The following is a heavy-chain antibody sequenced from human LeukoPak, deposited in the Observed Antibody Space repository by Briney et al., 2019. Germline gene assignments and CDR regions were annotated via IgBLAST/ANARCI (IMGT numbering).Heavy chain of an antibody. CDR1: GGSISSYY. V-gene: IGHV4-4*07. D-gene: IGHD3-22*01. J-gene: IGHJ4*02. Sequence: TSETLSLTCTVSGGSISSYYWSWIRQPAGKGLEWIGRIYTSGSTNYNPSLKSRVTISVDKSKNQFSLKLSSVTAADTAVYYCATDYYDSSGYYFDYWGQGTLVTVSS. CDR2: IYTSGST. CDR3: ATDYYDSSGYYFDY.